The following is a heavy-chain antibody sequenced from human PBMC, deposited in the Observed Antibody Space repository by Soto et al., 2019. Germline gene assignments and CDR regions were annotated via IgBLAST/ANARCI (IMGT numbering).Heavy chain of an antibody. CDR2: TYYRSKWHN. Sequence: SQTLPLTCSISGDSVSSNTAAWNCIRQSPSRGLEWLGRTYYRSKWHNDYAVSVKSRIIINPDTSKNHVSLQLNSVTPEDTGIYYCAKQTSDSTSCGGIDYWGQGTMVTVSS. V-gene: IGHV6-1*01. D-gene: IGHD6-6*01. J-gene: IGHJ4*02. CDR1: GDSVSSNTAA. CDR3: AKQTSDSTSCGGIDY.